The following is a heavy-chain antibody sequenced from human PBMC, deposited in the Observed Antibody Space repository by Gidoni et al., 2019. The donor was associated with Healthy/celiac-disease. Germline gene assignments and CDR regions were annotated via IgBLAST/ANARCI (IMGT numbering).Heavy chain of an antibody. J-gene: IGHJ4*02. Sequence: QVQLVEAGGGLVKPGGSLRLSCAASGFPFSDYYMSLIRQAPGKGLEWVSYISSSGSTIYYADSVKGRFTISRDNAKNSLYLQMNSLRAEDTAVYYCAREDYYDPTGRAIDYWGQGTLVTVSS. D-gene: IGHD3-22*01. CDR2: ISSSGSTI. V-gene: IGHV3-11*01. CDR1: GFPFSDYY. CDR3: AREDYYDPTGRAIDY.